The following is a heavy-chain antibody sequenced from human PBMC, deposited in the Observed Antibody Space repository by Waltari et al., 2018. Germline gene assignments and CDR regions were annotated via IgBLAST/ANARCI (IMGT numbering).Heavy chain of an antibody. CDR2: INYSGNR. CDR1: DYSIINGYY. D-gene: IGHD2-21*01. J-gene: IGHJ5*02. CDR3: GRLGGSMTTYQTFRDH. Sequence: RESGPGLVRTSETLSLNCDVSDYSIINGYYWGWIRQPPGKGLVWLASINYSGNRYFNPSFDSRVTISVDTSSNQFSLQLHSGTAADTAVYFCGRLGGSMTTYQTFRDHWGQGILVNVSS. V-gene: IGHV4-38-2*01.